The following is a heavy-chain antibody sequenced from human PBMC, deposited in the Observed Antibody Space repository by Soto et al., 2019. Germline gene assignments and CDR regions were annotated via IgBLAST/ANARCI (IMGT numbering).Heavy chain of an antibody. CDR2: ISGSGGST. CDR1: GFTFSSYA. Sequence: GGSLRLSCAASGFTFSSYAMSWVRQAPGKGLGWVSAISGSGGSTYYADSVKGRFTISRDNSKNTLYLQMNSLRAEDTAVYYCAKAGGTAMVNWYYYGMDVWGQGTTVTVSS. CDR3: AKAGGTAMVNWYYYGMDV. V-gene: IGHV3-23*01. D-gene: IGHD5-18*01. J-gene: IGHJ6*02.